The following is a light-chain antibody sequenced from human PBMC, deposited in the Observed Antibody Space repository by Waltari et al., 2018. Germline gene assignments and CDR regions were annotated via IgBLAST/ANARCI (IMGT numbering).Light chain of an antibody. Sequence: DIQMTQSPSTLSASVGDRVTITRRASQRITSWLAWYQQIPGKPPKLLIYKASTLESGVPSRFSGSGSGTEFTLTISSLQPDDFATYYCQQYNSYPWTFGHGTKVELK. CDR2: KAS. CDR3: QQYNSYPWT. V-gene: IGKV1-5*03. CDR1: QRITSW. J-gene: IGKJ1*01.